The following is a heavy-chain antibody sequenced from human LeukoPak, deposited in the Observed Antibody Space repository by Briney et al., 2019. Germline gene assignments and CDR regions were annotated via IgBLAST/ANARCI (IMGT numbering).Heavy chain of an antibody. V-gene: IGHV1-46*01. J-gene: IGHJ3*02. CDR3: ARVKGAAAGLGAFDI. Sequence: GASVKVSCKASGYTFTSYYMHWVRQAPGQGLEWMGIINPSGGSTSYAQKFQGRVTMTGDTSTSTVYMELSSLRSEDTAVYYCARVKGAAAGLGAFDIWGQGTMVTVSS. CDR2: INPSGGST. CDR1: GYTFTSYY. D-gene: IGHD6-13*01.